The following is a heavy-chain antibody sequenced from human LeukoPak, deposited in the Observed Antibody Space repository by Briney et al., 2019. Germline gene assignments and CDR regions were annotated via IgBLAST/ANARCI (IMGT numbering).Heavy chain of an antibody. CDR3: ASYYGSGSYLH. CDR2: INSDGSST. Sequence: GGSLRLSCAASGFTFSSYWMHWVRQAPGKGLVWVSRINSDGSSTSYADSVKGRFTISRDNAKNTLYLQMNSLRAEDTAVYYCASYYGSGSYLHWGQGTLVTVSS. CDR1: GFTFSSYW. J-gene: IGHJ4*02. D-gene: IGHD3-10*01. V-gene: IGHV3-74*01.